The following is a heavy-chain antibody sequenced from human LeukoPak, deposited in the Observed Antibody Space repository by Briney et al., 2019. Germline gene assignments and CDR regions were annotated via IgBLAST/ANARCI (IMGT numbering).Heavy chain of an antibody. V-gene: IGHV3-30-3*01. Sequence: GRSLRLSCAASGFTFSSQAMTWVRQAPGKGLEWVAVISYDGSNKYYADSVKGRFTISRDNSKNTLYLQMNSLRAEDTAGFYCARDPSPDCSSTSCSRYWYFDLWGRGTLVTVSS. D-gene: IGHD2-2*01. CDR2: ISYDGSNK. CDR3: ARDPSPDCSSTSCSRYWYFDL. CDR1: GFTFSSQA. J-gene: IGHJ2*01.